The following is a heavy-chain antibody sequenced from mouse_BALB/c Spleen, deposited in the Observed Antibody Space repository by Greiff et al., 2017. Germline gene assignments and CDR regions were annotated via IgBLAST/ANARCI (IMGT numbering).Heavy chain of an antibody. CDR1: GFTFNTYA. J-gene: IGHJ4*01. V-gene: IGHV10-1*02. CDR3: VRHHLWSYAMDY. CDR2: IRSKSNNYAT. D-gene: IGHD1-1*02. Sequence: EVMLVESGGGLVQPKGSLKLSCAASGFTFNTYAMNWVRQAPGKGLEWVARIRSKSNNYATYYADSVKDRFTISRDDSQSMLYLQMNNLKTEDTAMYYCVRHHLWSYAMDYWGQGTSVTVSS.